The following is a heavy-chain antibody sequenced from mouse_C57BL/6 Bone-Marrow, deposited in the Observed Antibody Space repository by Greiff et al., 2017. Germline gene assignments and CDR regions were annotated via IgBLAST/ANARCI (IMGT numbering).Heavy chain of an antibody. Sequence: VQVVESGAELARPGASVKLSCKASGYTFTSYGISWVKQRTGQGLEWIGEIYPRSGNTYYNEKFKGKATLTADKSSSTAYMELRSLTSEDSAVYFCVGRYYAMDYWGQGTSVTVSS. CDR3: VGRYYAMDY. CDR1: GYTFTSYG. V-gene: IGHV1-81*01. CDR2: IYPRSGNT. J-gene: IGHJ4*01.